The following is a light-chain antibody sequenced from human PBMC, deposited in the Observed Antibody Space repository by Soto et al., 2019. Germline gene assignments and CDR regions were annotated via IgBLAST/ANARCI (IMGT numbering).Light chain of an antibody. CDR2: EGS. J-gene: IGLJ1*01. CDR1: SSDVGSYNL. V-gene: IGLV2-23*01. CDR3: CSYAGSSTYV. Sequence: SVLTQPASVSGSPGQSITISCTGTSSDVGSYNLVSWYQQHPGKASKLMIYEGSKRPSGVSNRFSGSKSGNTASLTISGLQAEDEADYYCCSYAGSSTYVFGTGTKVTVL.